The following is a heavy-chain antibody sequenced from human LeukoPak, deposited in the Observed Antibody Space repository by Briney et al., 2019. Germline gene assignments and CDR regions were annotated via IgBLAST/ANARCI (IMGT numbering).Heavy chain of an antibody. CDR3: ARDRRLASLDY. CDR2: ITGRAENT. V-gene: IGHV3-23*01. Sequence: SGGSLRLSCAASGFAFNSFSMNWVRQAPGKGLEWVSGITGRAENTYYADSVKGRFTISRDNSKNTLYLQMNSLRAEDTAIYYCARDRRLASLDYGGQGTLVTVSS. CDR1: GFAFNSFS. J-gene: IGHJ4*02. D-gene: IGHD6-25*01.